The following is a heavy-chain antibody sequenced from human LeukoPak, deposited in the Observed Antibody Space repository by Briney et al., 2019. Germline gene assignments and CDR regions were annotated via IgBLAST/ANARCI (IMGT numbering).Heavy chain of an antibody. CDR1: GGSISSGSYY. D-gene: IGHD6-19*01. V-gene: IGHV4-61*02. CDR3: AGESSGPTPYYMDV. CDR2: IYTSGST. Sequence: SQTLSLTCTVSGGSISSGSYYWSWIRQPAGKGLEWIGRIYTSGSTNYNPSLKSRVTISVDTSKNQFSLKLSSVTAADTAVYYCAGESSGPTPYYMDVGGKGTTVPVSS. J-gene: IGHJ6*03.